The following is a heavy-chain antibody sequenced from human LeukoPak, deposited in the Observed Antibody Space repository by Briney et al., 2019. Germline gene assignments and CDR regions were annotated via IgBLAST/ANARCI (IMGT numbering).Heavy chain of an antibody. CDR2: IYHSGGI. CDR3: ARAIRTGLGIGSFDG. J-gene: IGHJ4*02. D-gene: IGHD7-27*01. V-gene: IGHV4-38-2*02. Sequence: SETLSLTCTVSGYSISNGYFWGWLRQPPGKGLECIGTIYHSGGIYYNPSLKGRVTISVDTSKNQFSLKLNSLTAADTAVYYCARAIRTGLGIGSFDGWGQGTLVTVSS. CDR1: GYSISNGYF.